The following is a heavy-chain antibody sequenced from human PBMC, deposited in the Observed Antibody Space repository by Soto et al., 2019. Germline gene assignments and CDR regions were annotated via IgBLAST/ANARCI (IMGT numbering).Heavy chain of an antibody. CDR2: IYNSGAT. J-gene: IGHJ4*02. D-gene: IGHD5-18*01. Sequence: PSETLSLTCTVYGGSFSGYYWSWIRQHPGKGLEWIGYIYNSGATYYNPSLKSRVTISIDTSKNQFSLKLSSVTAADTAVYYCARQLGYSYGFPFDNWGQGTLVTVSS. CDR1: GGSFSGYY. V-gene: IGHV4-59*08. CDR3: ARQLGYSYGFPFDN.